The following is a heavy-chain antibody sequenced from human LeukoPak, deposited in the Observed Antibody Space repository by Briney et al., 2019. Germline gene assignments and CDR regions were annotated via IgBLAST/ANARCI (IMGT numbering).Heavy chain of an antibody. CDR2: IIPIFGTA. Sequence: ASVKVSCKASGYTFTGYHIHWVRQAPGQGLEWMGGIIPIFGTANYAQKFQGRVTITADESTSTAYMELSSLRSEDTAVYYCARDVIYYGMDVWGQGTTVTVSS. CDR3: ARDVIYYGMDV. J-gene: IGHJ6*02. CDR1: GYTFTGYH. V-gene: IGHV1-69*13. D-gene: IGHD3-10*01.